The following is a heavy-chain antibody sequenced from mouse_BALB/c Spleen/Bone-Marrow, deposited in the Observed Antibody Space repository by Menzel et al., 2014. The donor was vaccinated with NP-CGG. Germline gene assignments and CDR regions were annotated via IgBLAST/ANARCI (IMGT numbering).Heavy chain of an antibody. V-gene: IGHV1-7*01. Sequence: VKLVESGAELAKPGASVKMYCKASGYTFXSYWMHWVKQRPGQGLEWIGYINPSTGYTEYNQKFKDKATLTADKSSSAAYMQLSSLTSEDSAVYYCARWGDDGTFDYWGQGTTLTVSS. CDR1: GYTFXSYW. D-gene: IGHD2-12*01. CDR3: ARWGDDGTFDY. J-gene: IGHJ2*01. CDR2: INPSTGYT.